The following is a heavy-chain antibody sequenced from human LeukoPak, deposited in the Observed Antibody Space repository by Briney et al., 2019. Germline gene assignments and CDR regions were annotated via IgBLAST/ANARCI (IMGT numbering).Heavy chain of an antibody. CDR3: AAEWEGLDY. CDR2: ISTTSDYI. J-gene: IGHJ4*02. V-gene: IGHV3-21*01. Sequence: GGSLRLSCAASGFTFSSYSMNWVRQAPGKGLEWVSSISTTSDYIYYADSLKGRLTISRDNSKNTLYLQMNSLRAEDTAVYYCAAEWEGLDYWGQGTLVTVSS. CDR1: GFTFSSYS. D-gene: IGHD1-26*01.